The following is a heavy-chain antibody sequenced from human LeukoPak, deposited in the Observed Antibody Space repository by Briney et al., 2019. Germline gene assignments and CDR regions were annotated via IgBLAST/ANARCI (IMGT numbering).Heavy chain of an antibody. CDR1: GGSISSYY. CDR2: IYYSGTT. CDR3: ARGVMVRGDYYYYYMDV. D-gene: IGHD3-10*01. Sequence: PSETLSLTCTVSGGSISSYYWNWIRQPPGKGLEWIGYIYYSGTTNYNPSLKSRVAMSVDTSKNQFSLKLNSVTAADTAVYFCARGVMVRGDYYYYYMDVWGKGTMVTISS. J-gene: IGHJ6*03. V-gene: IGHV4-59*12.